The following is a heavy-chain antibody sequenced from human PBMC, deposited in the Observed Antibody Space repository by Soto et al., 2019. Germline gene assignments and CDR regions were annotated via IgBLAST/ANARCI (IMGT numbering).Heavy chain of an antibody. D-gene: IGHD1-7*01. CDR1: GASVNTGDYY. Sequence: VQLQGSGPGLVKPSQTLSLTCTVSGASVNTGDYYWSYIRQSPGKGLEWLGYIFYSGDTYYNPYLKRRATISLDTSRNQISLTLTSVTDAHTAVYFCVGTGTTDDFWGQCTLVTVSS. V-gene: IGHV4-30-4*01. J-gene: IGHJ1*01. CDR2: IFYSGDT. CDR3: VGTGTTDDF.